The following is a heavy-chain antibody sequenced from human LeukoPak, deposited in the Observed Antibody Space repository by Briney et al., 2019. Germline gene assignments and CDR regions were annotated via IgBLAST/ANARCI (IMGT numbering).Heavy chain of an antibody. J-gene: IGHJ4*02. D-gene: IGHD7-27*01. V-gene: IGHV3-7*01. CDR2: IKTDGSLV. Sequence: PGGSLRPSCVASGFTFSNYWMTWVRRAPGKGLEWVANIKTDGSLVYYVDSVKGRFTISRDNAKNSLYLQMNSLRAEDTAVYYCARDLNWETYWGQGTLVSVSS. CDR1: GFTFSNYW. CDR3: ARDLNWETY.